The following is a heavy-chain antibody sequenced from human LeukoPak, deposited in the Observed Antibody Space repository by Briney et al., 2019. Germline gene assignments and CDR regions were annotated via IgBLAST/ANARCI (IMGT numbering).Heavy chain of an antibody. CDR2: ISGSGGST. Sequence: GGSLRLSCAASGFTFSAYSINWVRQAPGKGLEWVSAISGSGGSTYYADSVKGRFTISRDNSKNTLYLQMNSLRAEDTAVYYCAKDLLLLWSPYNDYWGQGTLVTVSS. CDR3: AKDLLLLWSPYNDY. V-gene: IGHV3-23*01. CDR1: GFTFSAYS. J-gene: IGHJ4*02. D-gene: IGHD3-10*01.